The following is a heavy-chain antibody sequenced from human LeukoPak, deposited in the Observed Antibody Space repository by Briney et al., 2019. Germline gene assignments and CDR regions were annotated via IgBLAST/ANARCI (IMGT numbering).Heavy chain of an antibody. V-gene: IGHV4-59*12. CDR3: ARAKKEAEEATGAVHPQYFQQ. CDR2: IYHSGST. CDR1: GGSISSYY. J-gene: IGHJ1*01. Sequence: SETLSLTCTVSGGSISSYYWSWIRQPPGKGLEWIGYIYHSGSTYYNPSLKSRVTISVDRSKNQFSLNLRSVTAADTAVYYCARAKKEAEEATGAVHPQYFQQWGQGTLVTVSS. D-gene: IGHD6-13*01.